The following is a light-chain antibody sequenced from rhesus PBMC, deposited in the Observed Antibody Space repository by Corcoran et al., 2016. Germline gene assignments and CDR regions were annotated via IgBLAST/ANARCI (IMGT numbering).Light chain of an antibody. J-gene: IGKJ3*01. CDR1: QGISNA. CDR3: QQGYSTPFT. Sequence: DIQMSQSPSSLSASVGDKVTITCRASQGISNALAWYQQKPGKDPNLLIYAASSLESGVPSRFSGSSSGTDVTLTISSLQPEDFATYYCQQGYSTPFTFGPGTKLDIK. V-gene: IGKV1-33*02. CDR2: AAS.